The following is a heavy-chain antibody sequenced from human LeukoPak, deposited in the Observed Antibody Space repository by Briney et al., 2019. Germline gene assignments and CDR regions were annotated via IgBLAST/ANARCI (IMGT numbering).Heavy chain of an antibody. CDR3: AAGLVVLDAFDI. D-gene: IGHD2-15*01. J-gene: IGHJ3*02. CDR2: IIPIFGTA. V-gene: IGHV1-69*05. CDR1: GGTFSSYA. Sequence: GASVKVSCKASGGTFSSYAISWVRQAPGQGLEWMGRIIPIFGTANYAQKFQERVTITRDISTSTAYMELSSLRSEDTAVYYCAAGLVVLDAFDIWGQGTMVTVSS.